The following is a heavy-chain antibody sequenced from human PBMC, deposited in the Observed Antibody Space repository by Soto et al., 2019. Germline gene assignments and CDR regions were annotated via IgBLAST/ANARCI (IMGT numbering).Heavy chain of an antibody. V-gene: IGHV1-8*01. D-gene: IGHD6-19*01. Sequence: QVQLVQSGAEVKKPGASVKVSCKASGYTFTSYDINWVRQATGQGLAWMGWMNPNSGNTGYAQKFQGRVTMTRNTSISTAYRELSSLRSEDTAVYYCARQWLVLDYYYGMDVWGQGTTVTVSS. CDR3: ARQWLVLDYYYGMDV. J-gene: IGHJ6*02. CDR1: GYTFTSYD. CDR2: MNPNSGNT.